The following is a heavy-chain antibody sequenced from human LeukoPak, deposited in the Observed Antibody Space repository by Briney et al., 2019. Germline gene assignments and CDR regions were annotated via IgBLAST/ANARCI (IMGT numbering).Heavy chain of an antibody. Sequence: GGSLRLSCAASGFTFSHYSLHWVRQAPGKGPEWVANINQDGSGKHYVDSVKGRFTISRDNAKNSLFLQMNSLRVEDTAVFYCARDGFVGAADYWGQGTLVTVSS. CDR2: INQDGSGK. CDR3: ARDGFVGAADY. J-gene: IGHJ4*02. V-gene: IGHV3-7*01. CDR1: GFTFSHYS. D-gene: IGHD6-13*01.